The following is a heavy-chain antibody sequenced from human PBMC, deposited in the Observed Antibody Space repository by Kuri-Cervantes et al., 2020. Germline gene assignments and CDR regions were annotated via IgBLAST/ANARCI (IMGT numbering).Heavy chain of an antibody. J-gene: IGHJ4*02. CDR3: AKTEGDYYDSSGYWFDY. CDR2: ISYDGSNK. Sequence: GESLKISCAASGFTFSSYGMHWVRQAPGKGLEWVAVISYDGSNKYYADSVKGRFTISRDNSKNTLYLQMNSLRAEGTAVYYCAKTEGDYYDSSGYWFDYWGQGTLVTVSS. D-gene: IGHD3-22*01. V-gene: IGHV3-30*18. CDR1: GFTFSSYG.